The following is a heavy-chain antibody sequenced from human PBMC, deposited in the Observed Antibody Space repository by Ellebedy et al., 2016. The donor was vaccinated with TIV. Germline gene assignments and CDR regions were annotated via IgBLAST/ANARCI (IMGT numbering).Heavy chain of an antibody. CDR2: IYYSGST. V-gene: IGHV4-31*01. Sequence: SGPTLVKPTETLTLTCTVSGFSLSNARMGVSWIRQHPGKGLEWIGYIYYSGSTYYNPSLKSLVTISVDTSKNQFSLKLSSVTAADTAVYYCATLAAAGTGYFQHWGQGTLVTVSS. CDR1: GFSLSNARMG. D-gene: IGHD6-13*01. CDR3: ATLAAAGTGYFQH. J-gene: IGHJ1*01.